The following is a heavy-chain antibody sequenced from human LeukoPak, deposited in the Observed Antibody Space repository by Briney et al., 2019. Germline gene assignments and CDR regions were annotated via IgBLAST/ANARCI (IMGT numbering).Heavy chain of an antibody. CDR1: GFTFSSYG. Sequence: GGSLRLSCAAPGFTFSSYGMHWVRQAPGKGLEWVAVISYDGSNKYYADSVKGRFTISRDNSKNTLYLQMNSLRAEDTAVYYCAKDRYPDYWGQGTLVTVSS. D-gene: IGHD1-1*01. CDR3: AKDRYPDY. J-gene: IGHJ4*02. V-gene: IGHV3-30*18. CDR2: ISYDGSNK.